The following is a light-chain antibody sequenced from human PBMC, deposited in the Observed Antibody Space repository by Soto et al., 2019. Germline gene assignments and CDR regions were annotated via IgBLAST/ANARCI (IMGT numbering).Light chain of an antibody. Sequence: QSALTQPRSVSGSPVQSVTITCTGTSSDVGGYNYVSWYQQHPGKAPKLIIYDVSKWPSGVPDRFSGSKSGNTASLTISGLQAEDEDDYYCCSYAGNSLWVFGGGTKVTVL. J-gene: IGLJ3*02. CDR3: CSYAGNSLWV. V-gene: IGLV2-11*01. CDR2: DVS. CDR1: SSDVGGYNY.